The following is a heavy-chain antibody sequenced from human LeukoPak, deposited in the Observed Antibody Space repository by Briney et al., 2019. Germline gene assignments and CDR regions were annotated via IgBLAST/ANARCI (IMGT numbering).Heavy chain of an antibody. V-gene: IGHV1-46*01. J-gene: IGHJ4*02. CDR1: GYTFTSYY. CDR3: ARSTYGSGSARGGYFDY. CDR2: INPSGGST. Sequence: ASVKVSCKASGYTFTSYYMHWLRQAPEQGLEWMGIINPSGGSTSYAQKFQGRVTMTRDTSTSTVYMELSSLRSEDTAVYYCARSTYGSGSARGGYFDYWGQGTLVTVSS. D-gene: IGHD3-10*01.